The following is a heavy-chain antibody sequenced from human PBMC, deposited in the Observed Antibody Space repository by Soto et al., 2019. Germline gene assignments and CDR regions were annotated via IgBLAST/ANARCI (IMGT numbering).Heavy chain of an antibody. J-gene: IGHJ4*02. CDR1: GFTFSSYW. CDR2: IKQDGSEK. D-gene: IGHD3-22*01. CDR3: FGTVYTAYYYDSSGYYYDFDY. Sequence: GGSLRLSCAASGFTFSSYWMSWVRQAPGKGLEWVANIKQDGSEKYYVDSVKGRFTISRDNAKNSLYLQMNSLRAEDTAVYYCFGTVYTAYYYDSSGYYYDFDYWVQGTLVTVSS. V-gene: IGHV3-7*02.